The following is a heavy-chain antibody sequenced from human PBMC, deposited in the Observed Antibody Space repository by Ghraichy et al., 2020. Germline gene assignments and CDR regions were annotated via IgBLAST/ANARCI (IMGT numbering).Heavy chain of an antibody. CDR3: ATSPDPYYYGSGSYYMYYFDY. V-gene: IGHV4-39*01. D-gene: IGHD3-10*01. Sequence: SETLSLTCSVSGGSISSSRYYWGWVRQSPGKGLEWIGNIYYSGTTYYNPSLKSRVTISVDTSKNQFSLKLSSVAAAATAVYYCATSPDPYYYGSGSYYMYYFDYWGQGTLVTVSS. CDR1: GGSISSSRYY. CDR2: IYYSGTT. J-gene: IGHJ4*02.